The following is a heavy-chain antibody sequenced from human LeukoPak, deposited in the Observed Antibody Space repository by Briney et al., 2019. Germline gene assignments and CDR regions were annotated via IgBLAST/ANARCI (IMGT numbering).Heavy chain of an antibody. CDR1: GGSISGYY. CDR3: ARRGATPDAFDI. CDR2: IYYSGST. V-gene: IGHV4-59*01. J-gene: IGHJ3*02. Sequence: SETLSLTCTVSGGSISGYYWTWIRQPPGKGLEWIGYIYYSGSTNYNPSLKSRVTISVDTSKNQFSLKLSSVTAADTAVYYCARRGATPDAFDIWGQGTMVTVSS. D-gene: IGHD5-12*01.